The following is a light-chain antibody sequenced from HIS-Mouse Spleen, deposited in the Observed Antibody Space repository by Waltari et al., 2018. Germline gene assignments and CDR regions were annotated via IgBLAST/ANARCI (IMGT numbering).Light chain of an antibody. Sequence: QSALTQPASVSGSPGQSITISCTGTSSDVGGANYVSWYQQHPGKAPKLMIYEVSNRPSGVSDRVSRSKSGNTASLAISGLQAEDEADDYCSSYTSSSNNWVFGGGTKLTVL. V-gene: IGLV2-14*01. CDR1: SSDVGGANY. J-gene: IGLJ3*02. CDR3: SSYTSSSNNWV. CDR2: EVS.